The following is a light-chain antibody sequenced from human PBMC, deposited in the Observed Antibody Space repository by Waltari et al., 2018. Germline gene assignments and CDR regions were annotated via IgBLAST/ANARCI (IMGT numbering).Light chain of an antibody. J-gene: IGKJ1*01. CDR1: QSVNRW. CDR3: QQYEAFPVT. CDR2: KAS. Sequence: DIQMTQSPSTLSASVGDRVTITCRASQSVNRWLAWYQQKPGKAPKLLISKASALQNGDGPRFSGGGSGTEFTLTISNLQPDDSSTYYGQQYEAFPVTFGHGTKVEIK. V-gene: IGKV1-5*03.